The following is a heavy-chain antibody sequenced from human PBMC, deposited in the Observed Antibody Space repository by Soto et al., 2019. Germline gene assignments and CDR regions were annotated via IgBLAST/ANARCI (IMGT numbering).Heavy chain of an antibody. V-gene: IGHV3-15*07. CDR3: TTDGTTHFYYGMDV. CDR2: IKRKTEGGTT. D-gene: IGHD1-7*01. J-gene: IGHJ6*02. CDR1: GFTFSNAW. Sequence: GGSLRLSCAASGFTFSNAWMNWVRQAPEKGLEWDGRIKRKTEGGTTDYAAPVKARFRISRDDSKNTLSLQMNSLKTEYTAVYYCTTDGTTHFYYGMDVWGQGTTVTVSS.